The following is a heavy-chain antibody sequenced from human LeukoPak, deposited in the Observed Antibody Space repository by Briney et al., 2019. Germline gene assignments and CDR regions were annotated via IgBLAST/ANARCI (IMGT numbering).Heavy chain of an antibody. Sequence: PGGSLRLSCAASGFTFSSYEMNWVRQAPGKGLEWVSYISSSGSTIYYADSVKGRFTISRDNAKNSLYLQMNSLRAEDTAVYYCAREGIWTTASGGAFDIWGQGTMVTVSS. J-gene: IGHJ3*02. V-gene: IGHV3-48*03. CDR1: GFTFSSYE. CDR2: ISSSGSTI. CDR3: AREGIWTTASGGAFDI. D-gene: IGHD4-17*01.